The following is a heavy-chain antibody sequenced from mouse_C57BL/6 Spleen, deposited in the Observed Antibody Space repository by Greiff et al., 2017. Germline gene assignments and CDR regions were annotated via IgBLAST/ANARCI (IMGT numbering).Heavy chain of an antibody. CDR1: GFTFSSYA. J-gene: IGHJ3*01. Sequence: EVKLVESGEGLVKPGGSLKLSCAASGFTFSSYAMSWVRQTPEKRLEWVAYISSGGDYISYADTVKGRFTISSDNDRNTLYPQMSSLKSEDTARYYCTRAGDSDAWFAYWGQGTLVTVSA. CDR3: TRAGDSDAWFAY. CDR2: ISSGGDYI. D-gene: IGHD2-12*01. V-gene: IGHV5-9-1*02.